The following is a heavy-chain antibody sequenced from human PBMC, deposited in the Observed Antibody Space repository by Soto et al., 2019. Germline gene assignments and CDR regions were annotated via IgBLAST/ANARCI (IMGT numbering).Heavy chain of an antibody. Sequence: EVQLLESGGGLVQPGGSLRLSCAASGFTFSSNAMSWVRQAPGKGLEWVSAISGSGGSTYYADSVKGRFTISRDNSKNSLYLQMNSLRAEDPAVYYCAKEVAWGGRGMDVWGQGTTVTVSS. CDR1: GFTFSSNA. CDR3: AKEVAWGGRGMDV. D-gene: IGHD3-16*01. J-gene: IGHJ6*02. V-gene: IGHV3-23*01. CDR2: ISGSGGST.